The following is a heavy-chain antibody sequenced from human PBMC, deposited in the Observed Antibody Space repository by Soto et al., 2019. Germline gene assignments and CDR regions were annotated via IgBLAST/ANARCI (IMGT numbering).Heavy chain of an antibody. D-gene: IGHD6-13*01. V-gene: IGHV5-10-1*01. CDR2: IDPSDSYT. Sequence: PGESLKISCKGSGYSFTSYWISWVRQMPGKGLEWMGRIDPSDSYTNYSPSFQGHVTISADKSISTAYLQWSSLRASDTAMYYCATQYSSSLHIGFDPWGQGTLVTVSS. CDR1: GYSFTSYW. J-gene: IGHJ5*02. CDR3: ATQYSSSLHIGFDP.